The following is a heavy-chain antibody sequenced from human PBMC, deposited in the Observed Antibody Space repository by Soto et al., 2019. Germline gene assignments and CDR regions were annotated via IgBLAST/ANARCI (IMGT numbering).Heavy chain of an antibody. V-gene: IGHV1-46*01. CDR1: GYTFTSNY. J-gene: IGHJ6*02. CDR2: INPSGGST. CDR3: AGFLWSGSPDSDSDGVAV. Sequence: ETSLTFTWTQSGYTFTSNYMRCVRQEPGQGLEWMGIINPSGGSTSYAQKFQGRVTMTRDTSTSTVYMERSSLRSEDTAVDYCAGFLWSGSPDSDSDGVAVWGQGTTVTVSS. D-gene: IGHD3-3*01.